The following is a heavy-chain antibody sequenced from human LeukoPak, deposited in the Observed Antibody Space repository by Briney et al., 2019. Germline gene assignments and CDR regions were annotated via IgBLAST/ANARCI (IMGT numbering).Heavy chain of an antibody. V-gene: IGHV3-74*01. CDR1: GFTFSSYW. CDR3: ARDIAAADMDV. J-gene: IGHJ6*04. CDR2: INSDGSST. D-gene: IGHD6-13*01. Sequence: GGSLRLSCAASGFTFSSYWMTWVRQAPGKGLVWVSRINSDGSSTSYADSVKGRFTISRDNAKNTLYLQMNSLRAEDTAVYYCARDIAAADMDVWGKGTTVTISS.